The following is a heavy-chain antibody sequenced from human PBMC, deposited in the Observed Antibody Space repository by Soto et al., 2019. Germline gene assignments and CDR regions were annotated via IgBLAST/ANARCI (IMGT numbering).Heavy chain of an antibody. V-gene: IGHV3-23*01. CDR3: AKDYGGIPFDY. J-gene: IGHJ4*02. D-gene: IGHD4-17*01. CDR1: GFTFSSYA. CDR2: ISGTSAYT. Sequence: GSLRLSCAASGFTFSSYAMSWVRQAPGKGLEWVSGISGTSAYTHYPDSVKGRFTISRDNSKNTLYLQMNSLRAEDTAVYYCAKDYGGIPFDYWGQGTLVTV.